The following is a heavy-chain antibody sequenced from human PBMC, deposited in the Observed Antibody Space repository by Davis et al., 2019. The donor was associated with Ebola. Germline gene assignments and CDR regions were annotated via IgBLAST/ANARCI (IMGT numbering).Heavy chain of an antibody. CDR1: GFTFSSYG. Sequence: GGSLRLSCAASGFTFSSYGMHWVRQAPGKGLEWVAIITYDGSNKYYADSVKGRFTISRDLSKNTLYLQLNSLGVEDTAIYYCAKGGSGWPSDYSYGMGVWGKGTTVTVSS. V-gene: IGHV3-30*18. D-gene: IGHD6-19*01. J-gene: IGHJ6*04. CDR3: AKGGSGWPSDYSYGMGV. CDR2: ITYDGSNK.